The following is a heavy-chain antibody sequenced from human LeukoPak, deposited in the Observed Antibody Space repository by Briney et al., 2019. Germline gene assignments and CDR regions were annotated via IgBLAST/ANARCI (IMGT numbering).Heavy chain of an antibody. D-gene: IGHD2-2*01. CDR3: ARRRTIVVVPAANSFDY. V-gene: IGHV4-34*01. J-gene: IGHJ4*02. CDR2: INHSGST. CDR1: GGSFSGYY. Sequence: SETLSLTCAVYGGSFSGYYWSWIRQPPGKRLEWIGEINHSGSTNYNPPLKSRVTISVDTSKNQFSLKLSSVTAADTAVYYCARRRTIVVVPAANSFDYWGQGTLVTVSS.